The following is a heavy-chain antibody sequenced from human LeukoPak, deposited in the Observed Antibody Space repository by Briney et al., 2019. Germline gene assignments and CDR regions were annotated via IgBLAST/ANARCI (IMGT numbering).Heavy chain of an antibody. CDR2: IYHSGSP. CDR3: ARVNINNWHSCDY. CDR1: GGSISSNNW. V-gene: IGHV4-4*02. Sequence: PSGTLSLTCAVSGGSISSNNWWGWVRQPPGKGLEWVGEIYHSGSPNYNPSLKSRVTISVDKSRNHFSLNLSSVTAADTAVYYCARVNINNWHSCDYWGQGTLVTVSS. D-gene: IGHD1-1*01. J-gene: IGHJ4*02.